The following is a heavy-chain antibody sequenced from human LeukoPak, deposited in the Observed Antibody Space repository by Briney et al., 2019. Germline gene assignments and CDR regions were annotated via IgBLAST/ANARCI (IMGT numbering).Heavy chain of an antibody. V-gene: IGHV4-59*11. CDR3: AGTTVVTPAFDY. CDR2: IYYSGST. J-gene: IGHJ4*02. D-gene: IGHD4-23*01. Sequence: PSETLSLTCTASGGSISSHYWSWIRQPPGKGLEWIGYIYYSGSTNYNPSLKSRVTISVGTSKNQFSLKLSSVTAADTAVYYCAGTTVVTPAFDYWGQGTLVTVSS. CDR1: GGSISSHY.